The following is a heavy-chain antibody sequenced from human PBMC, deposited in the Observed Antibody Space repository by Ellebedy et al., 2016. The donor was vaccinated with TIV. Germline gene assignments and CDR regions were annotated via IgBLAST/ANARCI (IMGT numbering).Heavy chain of an antibody. Sequence: SETLSLXXTVSGASMTNYYWSWIRQPAGKGLEWIGRIDSSGNTIYNPSLKSPVTMSVDTSKSQFFLNLASVTAADTAVYYCARGGRTGFVGPFDSWGQGSPVTVSS. CDR1: GASMTNYY. V-gene: IGHV4-4*07. CDR3: ARGGRTGFVGPFDS. D-gene: IGHD1-14*01. CDR2: IDSSGNT. J-gene: IGHJ4*01.